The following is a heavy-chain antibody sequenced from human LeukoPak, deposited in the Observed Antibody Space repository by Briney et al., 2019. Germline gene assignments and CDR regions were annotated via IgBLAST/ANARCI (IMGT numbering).Heavy chain of an antibody. V-gene: IGHV3-48*01. CDR1: GFTFSSYS. CDR3: ARDTSYITILGYYYYMDV. J-gene: IGHJ6*03. Sequence: GGSLRLSCAASGFTFSSYSMNWVRQAPGKGLEWVSYISSSSSTIYYADSVKGRFTISRDNAKNSLSLQMNSLRAEDTAVYYCARDTSYITILGYYYYMDVWGKGTTVTVSS. CDR2: ISSSSSTI. D-gene: IGHD3-9*01.